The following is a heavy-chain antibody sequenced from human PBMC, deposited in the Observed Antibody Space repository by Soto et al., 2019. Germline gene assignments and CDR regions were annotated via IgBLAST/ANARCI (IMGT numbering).Heavy chain of an antibody. D-gene: IGHD4-4*01. CDR3: ASSPTTRYYYYGMDV. CDR2: IIPIFGTA. J-gene: IGHJ6*02. Sequence: SVKVSCKASGGTFSSYAISWVRQAPGQGLEWMGGIIPIFGTANYAQKFQGRVTITAGESTSTAYMELSSLRSEDTAAYYCASSPTTRYYYYGMDVWGQGTTVTVSS. V-gene: IGHV1-69*13. CDR1: GGTFSSYA.